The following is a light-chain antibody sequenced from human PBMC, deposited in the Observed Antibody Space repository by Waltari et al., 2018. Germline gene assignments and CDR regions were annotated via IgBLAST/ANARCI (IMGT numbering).Light chain of an antibody. CDR2: AAS. J-gene: IGKJ1*01. V-gene: IGKV3-11*01. CDR3: QNHERLPAT. CDR1: QMISKY. Sequence: CRTSQMISKYLVWYQQRAGHAPRLLIYAASTRATGVPDRFSGSGYGTDFTLTISRLEPEDFAVYYCQNHERLPATFGQGTKVEIK.